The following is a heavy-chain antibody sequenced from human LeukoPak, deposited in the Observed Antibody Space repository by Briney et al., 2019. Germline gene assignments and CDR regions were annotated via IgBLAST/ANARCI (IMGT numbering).Heavy chain of an antibody. CDR1: GFTFNSYA. CDR2: VSGSGDST. J-gene: IGHJ4*02. CDR3: AKDPGAIPSPGIQEVYYY. V-gene: IGHV3-23*01. D-gene: IGHD1-14*01. Sequence: PGGSLRLSCAASGFTFNSYAMIWVRQAPGKGLEWVSTVSGSGDSTYYADSVKGRFTISRDNSKKTLYLQMNSLRAEDTAVYYCAKDPGAIPSPGIQEVYYYWGQGTLVIVSS.